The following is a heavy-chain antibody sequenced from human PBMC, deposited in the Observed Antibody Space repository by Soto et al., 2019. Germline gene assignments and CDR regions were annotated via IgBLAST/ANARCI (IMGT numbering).Heavy chain of an antibody. D-gene: IGHD2-2*01. CDR3: AKDTDQDIVVVPAASRFDP. CDR1: GFTFSSYA. J-gene: IGHJ5*02. CDR2: ISGSGGST. Sequence: PGGSLRLSCAASGFTFSSYAMSWVRQAPGKGLEWVSAISGSGGSTYYADSVKGRFTISRDNSKNTLYLQMNSLRAEDTAVYYCAKDTDQDIVVVPAASRFDPGGQGTLVTVSS. V-gene: IGHV3-23*01.